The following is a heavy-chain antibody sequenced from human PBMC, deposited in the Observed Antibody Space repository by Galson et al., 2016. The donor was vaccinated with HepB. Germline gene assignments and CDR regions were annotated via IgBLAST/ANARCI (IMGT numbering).Heavy chain of an antibody. Sequence: SLRLSCAASGFTFTSYAMSWVRQAPGKGLEWVSAISGGGGSTYYADSVKGRFTIPRDNSKNTVYLQMNSLRAEATALYYCAKSMNWNNHLLLFWGQGTLVTVSS. V-gene: IGHV3-23*01. CDR2: ISGGGGST. CDR3: AKSMNWNNHLLLF. D-gene: IGHD1/OR15-1a*01. J-gene: IGHJ4*02. CDR1: GFTFTSYA.